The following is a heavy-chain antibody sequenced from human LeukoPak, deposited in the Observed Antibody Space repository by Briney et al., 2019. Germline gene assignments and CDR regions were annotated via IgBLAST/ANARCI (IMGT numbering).Heavy chain of an antibody. CDR2: INHSGST. Sequence: MPSETLSLTCAVYGGSFSGYYWSWIRQPPGKGLEWIGEINHSGSTNYNPSLKSRVTISVDTSKNQFSLKLSSVTAADTAVYYCATTSPTRYSSSSRGYWGQGTLVTVSS. D-gene: IGHD6-6*01. CDR1: GGSFSGYY. V-gene: IGHV4-34*01. CDR3: ATTSPTRYSSSSRGY. J-gene: IGHJ4*02.